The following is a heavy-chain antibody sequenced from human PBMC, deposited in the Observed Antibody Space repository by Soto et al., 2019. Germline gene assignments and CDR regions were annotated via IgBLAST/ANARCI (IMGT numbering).Heavy chain of an antibody. V-gene: IGHV1-18*01. CDR1: GYNFPSFI. CDR2: ISSYNGYT. D-gene: IGHD2-2*01. Sequence: QVQLVQSGAEVKKPGASVKVSCKASGYNFPSFIISWVRQAPGQGLEWLGWISSYNGYTKYAEKFQGRVTMTAHTSTSTAYMELRSLRSDDTAVYYCARGGDCSSTRCYSPNYYYGLDVWGQGTTVTVS. CDR3: ARGGDCSSTRCYSPNYYYGLDV. J-gene: IGHJ6*02.